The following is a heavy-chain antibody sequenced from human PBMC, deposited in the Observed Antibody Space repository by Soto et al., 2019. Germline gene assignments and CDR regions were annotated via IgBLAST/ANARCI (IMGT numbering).Heavy chain of an antibody. D-gene: IGHD3-9*01. J-gene: IGHJ4*02. V-gene: IGHV1-18*01. CDR1: VYPFPGYG. CDR3: ARDPGFRSDY. Sequence: QVQLVQSGAEVKNPGAPVKVPCKPSVYPFPGYGISWVRQAPGQGLEWMGWLRAYNGNTTYAQKIQGRVTMTTDTSTSTAYMELRSLRSDDTAVYYCARDPGFRSDYWGQGTLVTVSS. CDR2: LRAYNGNT.